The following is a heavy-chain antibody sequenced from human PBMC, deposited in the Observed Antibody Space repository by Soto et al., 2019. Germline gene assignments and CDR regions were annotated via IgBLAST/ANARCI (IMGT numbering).Heavy chain of an antibody. J-gene: IGHJ6*02. CDR2: TYYRSKWYN. D-gene: IGHD1-20*01. CDR1: GDSVSSNSAA. Sequence: KQSQTLSLTCAISGDSVSSNSAAWNWIRQSPSRGLEWLGRTYYRSKWYNDYAVSVKSRITINPDTSKNQFSLQLNSVTPEDTAVYYCARDRDNWKRGPYYYYGMDVWGQGTTVTVSS. CDR3: ARDRDNWKRGPYYYYGMDV. V-gene: IGHV6-1*01.